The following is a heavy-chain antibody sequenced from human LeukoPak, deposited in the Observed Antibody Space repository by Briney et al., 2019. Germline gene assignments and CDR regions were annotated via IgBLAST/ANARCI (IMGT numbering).Heavy chain of an antibody. CDR1: GFSLTTNDMR. Sequence: ESGPTLVNPTQTRTLTCTFSGFSLTTNDMRVTWIRQPPGKALEWLARIDWDDDTFYSTSLRTRLTISKDRSKNQVVLTMTNMDPVDTATYYCARMRGYNYGYVFDSWGQGILVTVSS. CDR2: IDWDDDT. J-gene: IGHJ4*02. CDR3: ARMRGYNYGYVFDS. D-gene: IGHD5-18*01. V-gene: IGHV2-70*04.